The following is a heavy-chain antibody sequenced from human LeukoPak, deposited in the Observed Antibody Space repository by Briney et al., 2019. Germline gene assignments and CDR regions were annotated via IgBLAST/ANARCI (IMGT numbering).Heavy chain of an antibody. CDR3: ARDRGDIVVVVAATGALGMDV. J-gene: IGHJ6*02. CDR2: IWYDGSNK. Sequence: PGESLRLSCSASGFTFSSYGMHWVRQAPGKGLEWVAVIWYDGSNKYYADSVKGRFTISRDNSKNTLYLQMNSLRAEDTAVYYCARDRGDIVVVVAATGALGMDVWGQGTTVTVSS. V-gene: IGHV3-33*08. CDR1: GFTFSSYG. D-gene: IGHD2-15*01.